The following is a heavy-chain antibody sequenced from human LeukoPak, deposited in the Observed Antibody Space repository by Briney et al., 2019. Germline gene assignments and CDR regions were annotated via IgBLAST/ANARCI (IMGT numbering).Heavy chain of an antibody. V-gene: IGHV3-30*18. CDR2: TSYDGSNK. CDR1: GFSFSIYG. CDR3: AKDRSYGDYGEPDYYFGMDV. J-gene: IGHJ6*02. D-gene: IGHD4-17*01. Sequence: GGSLSLSCAASGFSFSIYGMQWVRQAPGEGREWVAVTSYDGSNKFYAASVKGRFTISTDNSKNTLYLQMNSLRTEDTAVYYCAKDRSYGDYGEPDYYFGMDVWGQGTTVTVSS.